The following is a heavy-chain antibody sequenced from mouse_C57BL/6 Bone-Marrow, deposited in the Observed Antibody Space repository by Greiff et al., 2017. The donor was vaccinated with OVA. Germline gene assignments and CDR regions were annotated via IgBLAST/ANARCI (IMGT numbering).Heavy chain of an antibody. CDR1: GYTFTSYW. CDR2: IDPSDSYT. Sequence: QVQLKQPGAELVKPGASVKLSCKASGYTFTSYWMQWVKQRPGQGLEWIGEIDPSDSYTNYNQKFKGKATLTVDTSSSTAYMQLSSLTSEDSAVYYCALKYYCSSKPWFAYWGQGTLVTVSA. V-gene: IGHV1-50*01. CDR3: ALKYYCSSKPWFAY. J-gene: IGHJ3*01. D-gene: IGHD1-1*01.